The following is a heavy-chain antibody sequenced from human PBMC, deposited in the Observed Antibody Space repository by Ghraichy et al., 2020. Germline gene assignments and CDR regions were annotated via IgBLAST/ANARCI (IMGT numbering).Heavy chain of an antibody. CDR3: AREYCSGGRCYYGTGGSHFDY. J-gene: IGHJ4*02. D-gene: IGHD2-15*01. CDR2: IKSDGSST. Sequence: GGSLRLSCAASGFTLSNYWMHWVRQAPGRGLVWVSRIKSDGSSTIYADSVKGRFTISRDNAKNTLYLQMNSLRAEDTAVYYCAREYCSGGRCYYGTGGSHFDYWGQGTLVTVSS. CDR1: GFTLSNYW. V-gene: IGHV3-74*01.